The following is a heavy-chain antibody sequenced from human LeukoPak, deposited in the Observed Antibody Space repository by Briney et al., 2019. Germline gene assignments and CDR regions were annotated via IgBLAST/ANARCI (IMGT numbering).Heavy chain of an antibody. V-gene: IGHV4-59*08. CDR2: IYYSGRT. Sequence: SETLSLTCTVSGGSISSSYWSWIRQPPGKGLEWIGYIYYSGRTNYNPSLKSRVTISIDTSKNQFSLKLSSVTAADTAVYYCASGVGVVVVAWGQGTLVTVSS. CDR3: ASGVGVVVVA. J-gene: IGHJ4*02. D-gene: IGHD2-15*01. CDR1: GGSISSSY.